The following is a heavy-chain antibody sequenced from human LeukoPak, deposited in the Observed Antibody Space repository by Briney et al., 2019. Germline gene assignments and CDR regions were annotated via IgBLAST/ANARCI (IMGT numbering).Heavy chain of an antibody. D-gene: IGHD1-14*01. V-gene: IGHV4-30-2*01. J-gene: IGHJ4*02. CDR2: IYHSGST. CDR3: ARRSITGTSGVFDY. CDR1: GGSISSGGYS. Sequence: SQTLSLTCAVSGGSISSGGYSWSWIRQRPGKGLEWIGYIYHSGSTYYNPSLKSRVTISVDRSKNQFSLKLSSVTAADTAVYYCARRSITGTSGVFDYWGQGTLVTVSS.